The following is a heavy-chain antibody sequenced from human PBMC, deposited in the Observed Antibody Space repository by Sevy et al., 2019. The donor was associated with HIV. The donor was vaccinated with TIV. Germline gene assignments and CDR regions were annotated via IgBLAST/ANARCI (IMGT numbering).Heavy chain of an antibody. D-gene: IGHD6-13*01. CDR3: ARTPAAGSSWSGFDY. CDR2: INPNSGGT. Sequence: ASVKVSCKASGYTFTGYYMHWVRQAPGQGLEWMGWINPNSGGTNYAQKFQGRVTMTRDTSISTAYMELSRLRSDDTAVYYCARTPAAGSSWSGFDYWGQGTLVTVSS. V-gene: IGHV1-2*02. J-gene: IGHJ4*02. CDR1: GYTFTGYY.